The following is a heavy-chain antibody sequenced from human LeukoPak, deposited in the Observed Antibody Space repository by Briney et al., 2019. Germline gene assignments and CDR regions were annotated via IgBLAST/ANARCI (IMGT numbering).Heavy chain of an antibody. V-gene: IGHV3-21*01. Sequence: GGSLRLSCAASGFTFSSYSMNWVRQAPGKGLEWVSSISSSSSYIYYADSVKGRFTISRDNAKNSLYLQMNSLRAEDTAVYYCARDLDFWSGYFPPFDYWGQGTLVTVSS. D-gene: IGHD3-3*01. CDR1: GFTFSSYS. CDR2: ISSSSSYI. J-gene: IGHJ4*02. CDR3: ARDLDFWSGYFPPFDY.